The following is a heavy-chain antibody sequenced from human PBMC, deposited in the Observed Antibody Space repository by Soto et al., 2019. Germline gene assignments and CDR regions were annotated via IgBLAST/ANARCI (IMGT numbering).Heavy chain of an antibody. J-gene: IGHJ6*02. CDR2: IIPIFGTA. CDR1: GGTFSSYA. D-gene: IGHD6-19*01. CDR3: ASGPGEEGSGGIGYGMDV. Sequence: QVQLVQSGAEVKKPGSSVKVSCKASGGTFSSYAISWVRQAPGQGLEWMGGIIPIFGTANYAQKFQGRVTITADESTSTAYMELSSLRSEDTAVYYCASGPGEEGSGGIGYGMDVWGQGTTVTVSS. V-gene: IGHV1-69*12.